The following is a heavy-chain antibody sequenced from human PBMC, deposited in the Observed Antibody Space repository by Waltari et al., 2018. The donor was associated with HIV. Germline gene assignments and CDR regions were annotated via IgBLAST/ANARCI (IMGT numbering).Heavy chain of an antibody. Sequence: EVQLVESGGGLVQPAGSLRPSCAASGSPLSSYWMCWVRQAPGKGVEWVANIKQDGSDKYYVDSVKGRFTISRDNAKNSLYLQMNSLRAEDTAVYYCARDRHYDILTGSYFDYWGQGTLVTVSS. D-gene: IGHD3-9*01. CDR1: GSPLSSYW. CDR3: ARDRHYDILTGSYFDY. J-gene: IGHJ4*02. CDR2: IKQDGSDK. V-gene: IGHV3-7*01.